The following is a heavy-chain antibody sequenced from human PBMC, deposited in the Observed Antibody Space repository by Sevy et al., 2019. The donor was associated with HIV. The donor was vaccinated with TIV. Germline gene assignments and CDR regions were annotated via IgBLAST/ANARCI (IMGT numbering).Heavy chain of an antibody. CDR3: AREGSVVVAATPYNWFDP. J-gene: IGHJ5*02. V-gene: IGHV7-4-1*02. CDR1: GYTFTSYA. D-gene: IGHD2-15*01. CDR2: INTNTGNP. Sequence: ASVKVSCKASGYTFTSYAMNWVRQAPGQGLEWMGWINTNTGNPTYAQGFTGRFVFSLDTSVSTAYLQISSLKAEDTAVYYCAREGSVVVAATPYNWFDPWGQGTLVTVSS.